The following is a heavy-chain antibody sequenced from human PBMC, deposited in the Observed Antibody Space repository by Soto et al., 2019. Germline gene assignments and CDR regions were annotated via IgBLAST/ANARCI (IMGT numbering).Heavy chain of an antibody. D-gene: IGHD3-16*01. CDR3: SRLRFILTERDFDS. J-gene: IGHJ4*02. V-gene: IGHV3-7*05. Sequence: EVQLVESGGVLVQPGGSLRLSCEASGFTFTSYWMSWVRQAPGKGLEWVANIKQDGTSKYYADSVKGRFTDSRDNAKSPLHLQMDSLRDDDKAVYRCSRLRFILTERDFDSWGQGTLVTVSS. CDR2: IKQDGTSK. CDR1: GFTFTSYW.